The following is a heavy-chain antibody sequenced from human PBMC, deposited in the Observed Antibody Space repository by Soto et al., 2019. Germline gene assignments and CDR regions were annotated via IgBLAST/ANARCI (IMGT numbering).Heavy chain of an antibody. J-gene: IGHJ6*02. V-gene: IGHV2-5*02. CDR2: IYWDDDK. CDR3: THSRCAGDCLQSYSSHYYYGMDV. CDR1: GFSLSTGGVG. D-gene: IGHD2-21*02. Sequence: QITLMESGPPLVKPTQTLTLTCTFSGFSLSTGGVGVGWIRQPPGKALEWLALIYWDDDKRYSPSLRGRLTITKDTSKNQVVLTMANMDPVDTATYYCTHSRCAGDCLQSYSSHYYYGMDVWGQGTTVTVSS.